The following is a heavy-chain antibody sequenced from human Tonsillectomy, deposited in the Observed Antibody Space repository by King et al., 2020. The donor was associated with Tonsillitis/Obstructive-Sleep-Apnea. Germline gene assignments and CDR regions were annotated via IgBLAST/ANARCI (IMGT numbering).Heavy chain of an antibody. CDR1: GYSFTSYW. V-gene: IGHV5-51*01. CDR3: AVAYCGGDCYDAYYMDV. J-gene: IGHJ6*03. D-gene: IGHD2-21*01. CDR2: IYPDDSDT. Sequence: VQLVESGAEVKKPGESLKISCTGSGYSFTSYWIGWVRQMSGKGLEWMGIIYPDDSDTRYSPSFQGQVTISADKSITTAYLQWSSLKASDTAMYYCAVAYCGGDCYDAYYMDVWGKGTTVTVSS.